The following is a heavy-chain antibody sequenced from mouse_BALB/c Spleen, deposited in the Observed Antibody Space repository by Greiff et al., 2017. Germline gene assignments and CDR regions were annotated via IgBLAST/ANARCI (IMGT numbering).Heavy chain of an antibody. CDR1: GYAFSSYW. CDR2: IYPGDGDT. J-gene: IGHJ4*01. V-gene: IGHV1-80*01. CDR3: ARRTYYYAMDY. Sequence: VQLKESGAELVRPGSSVKISCKASGYAFSSYWMNWVKQRPGQGLEWIGQIYPGDGDTNYNGKFKGKATLTADKSSSTAYMQLSSLTSDDSAVYFCARRTYYYAMDYWGQGTSVTVSS.